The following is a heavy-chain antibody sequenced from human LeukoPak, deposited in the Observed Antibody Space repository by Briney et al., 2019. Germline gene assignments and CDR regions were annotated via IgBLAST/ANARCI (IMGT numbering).Heavy chain of an antibody. CDR2: IYPGDSDT. CDR3: ARRNPQWRAGAFDI. D-gene: IGHD6-19*01. CDR1: GYSFTNYW. V-gene: IGHV5-51*01. Sequence: GESLKISCKGSGYSFTNYWIGWVRQMPGKGLEWIGIIYPGDSDTRYSPSFQGQVTISADKSISTAYLQWSSLKASDTAMYYCARRNPQWRAGAFDIWGQGTMVTVSS. J-gene: IGHJ3*02.